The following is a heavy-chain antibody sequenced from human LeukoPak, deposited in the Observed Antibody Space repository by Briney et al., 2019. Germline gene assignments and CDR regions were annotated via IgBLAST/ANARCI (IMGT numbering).Heavy chain of an antibody. CDR2: IIPILGIA. CDR3: ARDGPVGGYMDV. Sequence: ASVKVSCKASGGTFSSYAISWVRQAPGQGLEWMGRIIPILGIANYAQKFQGRVTITTDESTSTAYMELSSLRSEDTAVYYCARDGPVGGYMDVWGKGTTVTVSS. V-gene: IGHV1-69*04. CDR1: GGTFSSYA. J-gene: IGHJ6*03. D-gene: IGHD1-26*01.